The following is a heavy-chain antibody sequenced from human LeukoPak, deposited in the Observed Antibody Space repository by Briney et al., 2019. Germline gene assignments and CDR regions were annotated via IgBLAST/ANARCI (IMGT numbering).Heavy chain of an antibody. CDR2: IYTSGST. D-gene: IGHD1-7*01. Sequence: SQTLSLTCTVSGGSISSGSYYWSWIRQPAGKGLEWIGRIYTSGSTNYNPSLKSRVTISVDTSKNQFSLKLSSVTAADTAVYYCARAEYNWNSSDYWGQGTLVTVSS. CDR1: GGSISSGSYY. V-gene: IGHV4-61*02. CDR3: ARAEYNWNSSDY. J-gene: IGHJ4*02.